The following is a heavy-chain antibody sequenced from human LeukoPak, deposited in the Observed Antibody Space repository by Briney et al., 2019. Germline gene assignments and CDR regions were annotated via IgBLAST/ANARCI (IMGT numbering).Heavy chain of an antibody. J-gene: IGHJ5*02. Sequence: GGSLRLSCAASGFTFDDYAMHWVRQAPGKGLEWVSGISWNSGSIGYADSVKGRFTISRDNAKNSLYLQMNSLRAEDTALYYCARDESGYSSSWYPWGQGTLVTVSS. CDR3: ARDESGYSSSWYP. CDR2: ISWNSGSI. D-gene: IGHD6-13*01. V-gene: IGHV3-9*01. CDR1: GFTFDDYA.